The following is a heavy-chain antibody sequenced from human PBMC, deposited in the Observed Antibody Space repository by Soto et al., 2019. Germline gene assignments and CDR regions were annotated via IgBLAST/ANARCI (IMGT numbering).Heavy chain of an antibody. J-gene: IGHJ6*02. V-gene: IGHV1-69*12. CDR3: ASVETQRYYYGMDV. Sequence: QVQLVQSGAEVKKPGSSVKVSCKXSGXXFSSYAISWVRQAPGQGLEWMGGIIPIFRTADYAQKFQGRVTITADESTSTAYMELSSLRSEDTAVYYCASVETQRYYYGMDVWGQGTTVTVSS. D-gene: IGHD2-15*01. CDR2: IIPIFRTA. CDR1: GXXFSSYA.